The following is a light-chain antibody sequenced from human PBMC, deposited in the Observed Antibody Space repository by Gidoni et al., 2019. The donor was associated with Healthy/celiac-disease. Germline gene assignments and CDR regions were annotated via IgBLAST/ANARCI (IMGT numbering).Light chain of an antibody. CDR2: DAS. Sequence: DIHITQSPSSLSASVRDRVTITCRASQSISSYLNWYQQKPVKAPKLLIYDASSLQSGVPSRFSGSGSGTDFTLTISSLQAEDVANYYCQQSYSKPLTFGGGTKVEIK. J-gene: IGKJ4*01. V-gene: IGKV1-39*01. CDR1: QSISSY. CDR3: QQSYSKPLT.